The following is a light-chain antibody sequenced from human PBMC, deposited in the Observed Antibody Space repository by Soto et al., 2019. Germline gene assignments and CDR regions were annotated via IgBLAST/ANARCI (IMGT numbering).Light chain of an antibody. Sequence: EIVLTQSPGTLSLSPGERATLSCRASQSVSSSYLAWYQQKPGQAPRFLIYGASSRATGIPDRFSGSGPGTDFTLTISRLEPEDFAVYYCQQYGSSPPITFGQGTRLEIK. CDR1: QSVSSSY. V-gene: IGKV3-20*01. J-gene: IGKJ5*01. CDR2: GAS. CDR3: QQYGSSPPIT.